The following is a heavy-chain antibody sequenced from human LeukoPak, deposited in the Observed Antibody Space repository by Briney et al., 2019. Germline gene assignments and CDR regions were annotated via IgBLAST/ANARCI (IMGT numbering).Heavy chain of an antibody. CDR3: AKMEGHPLPKYHMDV. V-gene: IGHV3-7*03. CDR1: GFTFSSSW. J-gene: IGHJ6*01. Sequence: GGSLRLSCAASGFTFSSSWMSWVRQAPGKGLEWVAHIKQDGSAGNSVDSVKGRFTISRDNAKNTLDLQMNSLRAEDTAIYYCAKMEGHPLPKYHMDVWGQGTTVTVSS. D-gene: IGHD2-2*01. CDR2: IKQDGSAG.